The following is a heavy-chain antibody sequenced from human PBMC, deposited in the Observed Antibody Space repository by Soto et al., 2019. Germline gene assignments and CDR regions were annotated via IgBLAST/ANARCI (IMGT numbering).Heavy chain of an antibody. CDR2: IHFSGET. V-gene: IGHV4-31*03. D-gene: IGHD2-21*01. Sequence: QVQLQESGPGLMKPSQTLSLTCTVSGASIGRGGYYWTWIRQHPGKALEWMGHIHFSGETNYNPSLMGCLTMSIDTSTKQFSLYLAAVTDADTAMYLCARDLGGDLDYWGQGTLVTVSS. J-gene: IGHJ4*02. CDR3: ARDLGGDLDY. CDR1: GASIGRGGYY.